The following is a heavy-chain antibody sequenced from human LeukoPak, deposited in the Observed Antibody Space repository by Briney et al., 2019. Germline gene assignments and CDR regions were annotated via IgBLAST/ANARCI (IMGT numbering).Heavy chain of an antibody. CDR2: IYHSGST. V-gene: IGHV4-38-2*02. Sequence: PSETLSLTCTVSGYSISSGYYWGWIRQPPGKGLEWIGSIYHSGSTYYNPSLKSRVTISVDTSKNQFSLKLSSVTAADTAVYYCARASGYGDYPPIYFDSWGQGTLVTVSS. CDR3: ARASGYGDYPPIYFDS. J-gene: IGHJ4*02. CDR1: GYSISSGYY. D-gene: IGHD4-17*01.